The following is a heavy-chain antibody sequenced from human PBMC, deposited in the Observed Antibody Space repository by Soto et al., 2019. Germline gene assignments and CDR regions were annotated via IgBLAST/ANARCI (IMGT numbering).Heavy chain of an antibody. J-gene: IGHJ4*02. D-gene: IGHD3-16*01. Sequence: EVQLLESGGGLVQPGGSLRLSCAASGFTFSNYVLIWVRQAPRNGLEWVAGIRGSGADAYYADSVKGRFTISRDNSKNTLFLQMNSLRVEDTAIYYCAKRRADVGGLDRFAYWGQGTLVSVSS. CDR1: GFTFSNYV. CDR2: IRGSGADA. V-gene: IGHV3-23*01. CDR3: AKRRADVGGLDRFAY.